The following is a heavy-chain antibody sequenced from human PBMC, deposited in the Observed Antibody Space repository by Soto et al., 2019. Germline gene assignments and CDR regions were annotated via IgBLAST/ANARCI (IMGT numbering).Heavy chain of an antibody. CDR3: ARSHYSNSYFDY. Sequence: QVQLVQSGAEVKKPGSSVKVSCKASGGTFSSYTISWVRQAPGQGLEWMGRIIPILGIANYAQKFQGRVTITAAKSTSTAYMELSSLRSEDTAVYYCARSHYSNSYFDYWGQGTLVTVSS. CDR2: IIPILGIA. V-gene: IGHV1-69*02. D-gene: IGHD4-4*01. J-gene: IGHJ4*02. CDR1: GGTFSSYT.